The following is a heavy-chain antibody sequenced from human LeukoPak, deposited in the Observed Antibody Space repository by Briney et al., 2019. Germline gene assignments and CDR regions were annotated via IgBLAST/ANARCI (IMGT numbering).Heavy chain of an antibody. CDR1: GFTFSSYW. CDR2: IKQDGSEK. Sequence: PGGSLRLSCAASGFTFSSYWMSWVRQAPGKGLEWVANIKQDGSEKYYVDSVKGRFTISRDNAKNSLYLQMNSLRAEDTAVYYCARDDSDCSGGSSYSFDYWGQGTLVTVSS. V-gene: IGHV3-7*01. D-gene: IGHD2-15*01. CDR3: ARDDSDCSGGSSYSFDY. J-gene: IGHJ4*02.